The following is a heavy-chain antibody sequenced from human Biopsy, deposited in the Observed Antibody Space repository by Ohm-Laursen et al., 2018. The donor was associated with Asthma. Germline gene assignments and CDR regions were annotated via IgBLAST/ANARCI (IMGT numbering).Heavy chain of an antibody. Sequence: TLSLTCPVSGGSMSSSSYSWDWIRQPPGKALEWLARIDWEEDKFYSTSLRTRLTISKGSSEDQVVLTMTNMGPVDTATYYCTRHNDYWGPGILVTVSS. CDR2: IDWEEDK. CDR3: TRHNDY. D-gene: IGHD1-14*01. J-gene: IGHJ4*02. V-gene: IGHV2-70*16. CDR1: GGSMSSSSYS.